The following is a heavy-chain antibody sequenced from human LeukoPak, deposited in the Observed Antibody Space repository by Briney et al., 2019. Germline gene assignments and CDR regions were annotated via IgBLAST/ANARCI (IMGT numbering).Heavy chain of an antibody. J-gene: IGHJ4*02. Sequence: ASVKVSCRASGGTFSSYAISWVRQAPGQGLEWMGGIIPIFGTANYAQKFQGRVTITADESTSTAYMELSSLRSEDTAVYYCASDYGEHGDYWGQGTLVTVSS. D-gene: IGHD4-17*01. CDR3: ASDYGEHGDY. V-gene: IGHV1-69*13. CDR1: GGTFSSYA. CDR2: IIPIFGTA.